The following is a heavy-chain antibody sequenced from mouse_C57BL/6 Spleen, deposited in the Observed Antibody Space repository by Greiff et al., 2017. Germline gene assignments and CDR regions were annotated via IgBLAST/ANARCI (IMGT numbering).Heavy chain of an antibody. CDR3: ARSAITTVVGRYFDV. J-gene: IGHJ1*03. Sequence: QVHVKQSGAELVKPGASVKLSCKASGYTFTSYWMQWVKQRPGQGLEWIGEIDPSDSYTNYNQKFKGKATLTVDTSSSTAYMQLSSLTSEDSAVYYCARSAITTVVGRYFDVWGTGTTVTVSS. CDR1: GYTFTSYW. CDR2: IDPSDSYT. D-gene: IGHD1-1*01. V-gene: IGHV1-50*01.